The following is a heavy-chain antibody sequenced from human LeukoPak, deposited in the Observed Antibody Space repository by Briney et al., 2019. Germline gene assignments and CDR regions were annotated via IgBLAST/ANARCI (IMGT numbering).Heavy chain of an antibody. CDR2: RNPKGGET. D-gene: IGHD5-24*01. CDR3: ATVMAAVGDY. J-gene: IGHJ4*02. Sequence: ASVKVSCKASGYTFTSPYIHWVRQAPGQGGEWMGWRNPKGGETNYVQKFQGRVTLTRDTSISTAYMELSRLRSDDTAFYYCATVMAAVGDYWGQGTLVTVSS. CDR1: GYTFTSPY. V-gene: IGHV1-2*02.